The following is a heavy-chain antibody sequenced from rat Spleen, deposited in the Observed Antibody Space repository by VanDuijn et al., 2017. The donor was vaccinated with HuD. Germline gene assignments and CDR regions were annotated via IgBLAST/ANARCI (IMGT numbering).Heavy chain of an antibody. CDR1: GFTFNNNW. CDR3: TRDNERSYVMDA. Sequence: EVQLVESGGGLVQPGRSLKLSCIASGFTFNNNWMTWIRQAPGKGLEWVASITNTGVSTYYSDSVKGRFTISRDTAKSTLYLQMNSLRSEDTATYYCTRDNERSYVMDAWGQGASVTVSS. CDR2: ITNTGVST. J-gene: IGHJ4*01. V-gene: IGHV5-31*01.